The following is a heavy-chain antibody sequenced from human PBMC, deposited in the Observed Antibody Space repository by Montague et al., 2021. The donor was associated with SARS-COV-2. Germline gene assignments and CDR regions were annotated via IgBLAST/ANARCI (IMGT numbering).Heavy chain of an antibody. CDR3: AHRFAGFFDY. CDR2: IYWGDEK. J-gene: IGHJ4*02. CDR1: GFSLNTPEVA. V-gene: IGHV2-5*05. Sequence: PALVKPTQTLTLTCTFSGFSLNTPEVAVGWIRQPPGKALEWLALIYWGDEKRYGPSLQSRLIITRDTSKSQVVLTMTNIDPVDTATYFCAHRFAGFFDYWGQGILVTVSS.